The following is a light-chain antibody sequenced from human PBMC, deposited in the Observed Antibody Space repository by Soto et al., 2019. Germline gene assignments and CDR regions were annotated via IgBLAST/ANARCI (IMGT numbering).Light chain of an antibody. Sequence: QSVLTQPPSVSGSPGQSVTISCTGTSSDFGSYNRVSWYQQTPGTAPKLMIYEVSNRPSGVPDRFSGSKSGNTASLTISGLQAEDEADYYCSSYPSGTTPCVFGTGTKVTVL. CDR1: SSDFGSYNR. CDR3: SSYPSGTTPCV. CDR2: EVS. J-gene: IGLJ1*01. V-gene: IGLV2-18*02.